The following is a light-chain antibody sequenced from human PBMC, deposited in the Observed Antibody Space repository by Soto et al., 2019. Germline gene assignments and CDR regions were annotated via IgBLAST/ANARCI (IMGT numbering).Light chain of an antibody. CDR2: GAS. CDR1: QSVSNNY. Sequence: EIVLTQSPGTLSLSPGERATLSCRASQSVSNNYLAWYQQKPGQAPRLLIYGASSRVTGFPDRFSGSGSGIDVTLTISRLEPEDCAVYQCQQYGSSPRTFGQGIKVEVK. CDR3: QQYGSSPRT. J-gene: IGKJ1*01. V-gene: IGKV3-20*01.